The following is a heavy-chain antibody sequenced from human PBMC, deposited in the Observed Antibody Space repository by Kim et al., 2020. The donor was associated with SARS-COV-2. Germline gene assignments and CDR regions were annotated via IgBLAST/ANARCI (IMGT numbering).Heavy chain of an antibody. CDR2: ISYDGSNK. Sequence: GGSLRLSCAASGFTFSSYGMHWVRQAPGKGLEWVVVISYDGSNKYYADSVKGRFTISRDNSKNTLYLQMNSLRAEDTAVYYCARDRAVAVTGWFDPWGQGTLVTVSS. CDR3: ARDRAVAVTGWFDP. V-gene: IGHV3-33*05. D-gene: IGHD6-19*01. J-gene: IGHJ5*02. CDR1: GFTFSSYG.